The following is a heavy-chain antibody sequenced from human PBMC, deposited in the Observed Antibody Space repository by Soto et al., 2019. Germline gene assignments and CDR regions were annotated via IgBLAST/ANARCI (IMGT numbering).Heavy chain of an antibody. V-gene: IGHV4-34*01. CDR1: GGSFSGYY. CDR3: ARVPNYDFWSGYDSPLDAFDI. D-gene: IGHD3-3*01. J-gene: IGHJ3*02. CDR2: INHSGST. Sequence: QGQLQQWGAGLLKPSETLSLTCAVYGGSFSGYYWSWIRQPPGKGLEWIGEINHSGSTNYNPSLKSRVTLSVDTSKNQFSLKLSSVAAADTAVYYCARVPNYDFWSGYDSPLDAFDIWGQGTMVTVSS.